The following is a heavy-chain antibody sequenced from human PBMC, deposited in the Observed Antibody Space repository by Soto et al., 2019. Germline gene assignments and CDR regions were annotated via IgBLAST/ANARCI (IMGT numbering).Heavy chain of an antibody. CDR2: INPGNSDT. CDR3: MRSYGDSYYFYYGMDV. CDR1: GFIFSRYK. V-gene: IGHV5-51*01. D-gene: IGHD2-21*02. J-gene: IGHJ6*02. Sequence: ESLKISCEGSGFIFSRYKIGWVRQMPGKGLEWMGIINPGNSDTTYSPSFQGQVTISADNSINTAYLQWSNLRASDTAMYYCMRSYGDSYYFYYGMDVWGQGTTVTVSS.